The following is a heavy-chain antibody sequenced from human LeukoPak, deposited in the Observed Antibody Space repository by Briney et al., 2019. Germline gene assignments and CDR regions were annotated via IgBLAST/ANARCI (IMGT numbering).Heavy chain of an antibody. CDR1: GGTFSSYA. CDR3: ARDQGIAAAGTI. CDR2: IIPIFGTA. J-gene: IGHJ4*02. V-gene: IGHV1-69*05. Sequence: SVKVSCKASGGTFSSYAISWLRQAPGQGLEWMGRIIPIFGTANYAQKFQGRVTITTDESTSTAYMELSSLRSEDTAVYYCARDQGIAAAGTIWGQGTLVTVSS. D-gene: IGHD6-13*01.